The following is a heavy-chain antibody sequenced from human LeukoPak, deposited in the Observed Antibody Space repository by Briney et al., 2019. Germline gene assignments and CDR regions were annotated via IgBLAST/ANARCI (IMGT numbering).Heavy chain of an antibody. CDR1: GGSFSGYY. J-gene: IGHJ4*02. CDR2: INHSGST. V-gene: IGHV4-34*01. CDR3: ARGRGLGPFDY. Sequence: PSETLSLTCAVYGGSFSGYYWSWIRQPPGKGLEWTGEINHSGSTNYNPSLKSRVTISVDTSKNQFSLKLSSVTAADTAVYYCARGRGLGPFDYWGQGTLVTVSS. D-gene: IGHD5-12*01.